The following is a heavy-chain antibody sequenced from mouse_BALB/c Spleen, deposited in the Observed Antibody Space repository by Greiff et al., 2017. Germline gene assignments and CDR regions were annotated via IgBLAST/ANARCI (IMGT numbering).Heavy chain of an antibody. CDR2: ISYSGST. CDR3: ARAYYGNYVD. D-gene: IGHD2-10*01. CDR1: GYSITSDYA. Sequence: EVKLMESGPGLVKPSQSLSLTCTVTGYSITSDYAWNWIRQFPGNKLEWMGYISYSGSTSYNPSLKSRISITRDTSKNQFFLQLNSVTTEDTATYYCARAYYGNYVDWGQGTSVTVSS. J-gene: IGHJ4*01. V-gene: IGHV3-2*02.